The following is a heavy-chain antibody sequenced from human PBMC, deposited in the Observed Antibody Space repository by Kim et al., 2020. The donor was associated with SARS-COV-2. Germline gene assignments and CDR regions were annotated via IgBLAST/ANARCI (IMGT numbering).Heavy chain of an antibody. Sequence: GGSLRLSCAASGFSFSGYWMNWVRQAPGKGLEWVANIKQDGSETYYVDSVKGRFTISRDNAKNSLYLQMNSLRAEDTAVYYCSRDRRDYDFWSGSSSYYYYMDVWGKGTTVTVSS. D-gene: IGHD3-3*01. CDR2: IKQDGSET. J-gene: IGHJ6*03. CDR1: GFSFSGYW. V-gene: IGHV3-7*01. CDR3: SRDRRDYDFWSGSSSYYYYMDV.